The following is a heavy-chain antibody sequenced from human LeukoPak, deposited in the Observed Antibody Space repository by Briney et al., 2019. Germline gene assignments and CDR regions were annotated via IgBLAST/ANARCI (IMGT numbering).Heavy chain of an antibody. CDR1: GYTFTGYY. CDR2: INPNSGGT. Sequence: ASVKVSCKASGYTFTGYYMHWVRQAPVQGLEWMGWINPNSGGTNYAQKFQGRVTMTRDTSISTAYMELSRLRSDDTAVYYCARGSGYFDWLSPYYYYGMDVWGQGTTVTVSS. CDR3: ARGSGYFDWLSPYYYYGMDV. D-gene: IGHD3-9*01. V-gene: IGHV1-2*02. J-gene: IGHJ6*02.